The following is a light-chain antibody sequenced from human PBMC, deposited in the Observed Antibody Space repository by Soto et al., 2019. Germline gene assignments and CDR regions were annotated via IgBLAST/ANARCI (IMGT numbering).Light chain of an antibody. Sequence: EIVLTQSPGTLSLSPGERATLSCRASQSVSSTFLAWYQQKPGQAPRLLIYGASSRATGIPDRFSGGGSGADFTLTIRRLEPEDVAVYYCQQYGSSPPYTFGQGTKLEIK. CDR3: QQYGSSPPYT. CDR1: QSVSSTF. CDR2: GAS. J-gene: IGKJ2*01. V-gene: IGKV3-20*01.